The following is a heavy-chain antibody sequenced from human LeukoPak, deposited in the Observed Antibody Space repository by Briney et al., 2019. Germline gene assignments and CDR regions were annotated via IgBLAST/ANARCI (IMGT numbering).Heavy chain of an antibody. V-gene: IGHV4-4*02. CDR3: GKTDIYFNPIDY. J-gene: IGHJ4*02. D-gene: IGHD3-9*01. Sequence: PSGTLSLTCGVSGGSISNTNWWSWVRQPPGQGLEWIGEISLTGLTHYNPSLESRVTVSLDKSKNQLSLNLTSVTAAATAIYYCGKTDIYFNPIDYWGPGSLVTVSS. CDR2: ISLTGLT. CDR1: GGSISNTNW.